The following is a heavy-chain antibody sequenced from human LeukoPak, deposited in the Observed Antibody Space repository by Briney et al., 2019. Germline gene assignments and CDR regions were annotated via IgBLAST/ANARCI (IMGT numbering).Heavy chain of an antibody. CDR1: GFSVSRNY. CDR3: ASDSTLNY. V-gene: IGHV3-66*01. CDR2: IYSGGST. Sequence: GGSLRLSCAASGFSVSRNYMTWVRQAPGEGLEWVSLIYSGGSTSYADSVKGRFTISRDNAKNSLYLQMDSLRDEDTAVYYCASDSTLNYWGQGTLVTVSS. J-gene: IGHJ4*02. D-gene: IGHD2-2*01.